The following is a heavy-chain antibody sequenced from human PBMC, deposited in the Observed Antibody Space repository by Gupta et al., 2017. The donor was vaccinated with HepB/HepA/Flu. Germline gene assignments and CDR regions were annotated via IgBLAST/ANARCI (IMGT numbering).Heavy chain of an antibody. V-gene: IGHV4-39*01. J-gene: IGHJ4*01. CDR2: IYYGGKT. Sequence: QLQLQASGPRLVKPSATLVLICTVSGDSIISHINPWAWIRQAPGKGLDWLGNIYYGGKTYYNPSLMSRVTMSVDVSKKQFALRLTSVTAADTAVYHGARRVYCKDGACFYYYFDYWGPGTLVTVSS. D-gene: IGHD2-15*01. CDR1: GDSIISHINP. CDR3: ARRVYCKDGACFYYYFDY.